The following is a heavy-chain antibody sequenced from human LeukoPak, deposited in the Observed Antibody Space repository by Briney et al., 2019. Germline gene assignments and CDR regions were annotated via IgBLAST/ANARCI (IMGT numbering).Heavy chain of an antibody. J-gene: IGHJ4*02. D-gene: IGHD3-16*01. CDR1: GGSISSRRYY. CDR3: ARSRSAYVWDY. CDR2: MYYSGST. Sequence: SDTLSLTCTVSGGSISSRRYYWGWIRKPPGKGLDWIGSMYYSGSTYYNPSLQSRVTISVDTSKNQFSLKLNSVTAADTAVYYCARSRSAYVWDYWGQGTLVTVSS. V-gene: IGHV4-39*07.